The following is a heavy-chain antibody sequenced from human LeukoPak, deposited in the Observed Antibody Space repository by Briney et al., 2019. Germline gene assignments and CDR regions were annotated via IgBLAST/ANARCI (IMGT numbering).Heavy chain of an antibody. CDR2: ISAYNGNT. Sequence: VASVKVSCKASGYTFTSYGISWVRQAPGQGLEWMGWISAYNGNTNYAQKLQGRVTMTTDTSTSTAYMELRSLRSDDTAVYYCASSHRFPHCSSTSCQSSGFDYWGQGTLVTVSS. V-gene: IGHV1-18*04. D-gene: IGHD2-2*01. CDR1: GYTFTSYG. CDR3: ASSHRFPHCSSTSCQSSGFDY. J-gene: IGHJ4*02.